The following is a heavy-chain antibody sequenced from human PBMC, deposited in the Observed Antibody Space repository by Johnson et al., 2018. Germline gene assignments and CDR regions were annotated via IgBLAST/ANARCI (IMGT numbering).Heavy chain of an antibody. D-gene: IGHD3-3*01. CDR1: GFTFTGYG. CDR2: MWFDRNKN. CDR3: AREPGADFGSGYPYYYYGMDV. V-gene: IGHV3-33*01. Sequence: VQLLESGGGVVQPGESLRLSCAASGFTFTGYGMHWVLQAQGKGREWVSIMWFDRNKNFSSDSVKVRFNIASDNSKKTLYLQMNSLRVDDTAVYYCAREPGADFGSGYPYYYYGMDVWGQGTTVTVSS. J-gene: IGHJ6*02.